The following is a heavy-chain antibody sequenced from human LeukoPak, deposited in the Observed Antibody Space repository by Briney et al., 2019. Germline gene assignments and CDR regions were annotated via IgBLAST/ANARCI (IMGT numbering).Heavy chain of an antibody. CDR2: INHSGST. CDR3: ARGLRWLALSY. V-gene: IGHV4-34*01. Sequence: SETLSLTCAVYGGSFSGYYWSWIRQPPGKGLEWIGEINHSGSTNYNPSLKSRVTISVDTSKNQFSLKLSSVTAADTAVYYCARGLRWLALSYWGQGTLVTVS. CDR1: GGSFSGYY. J-gene: IGHJ4*02. D-gene: IGHD5-12*01.